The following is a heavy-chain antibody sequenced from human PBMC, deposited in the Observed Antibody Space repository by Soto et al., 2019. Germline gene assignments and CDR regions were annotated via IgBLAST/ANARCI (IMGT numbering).Heavy chain of an antibody. Sequence: GASVKVSCKASGGTFSSYAISWVRQAPGQGLEWMGGIIPIFGTANYAQKFQGRVTITADESTSTAYMELSSLRSEDTAVYYCAREGTDIVVVVAATRHYYGMDVWGQGTTVTVS. CDR3: AREGTDIVVVVAATRHYYGMDV. CDR2: IIPIFGTA. V-gene: IGHV1-69*13. CDR1: GGTFSSYA. J-gene: IGHJ6*02. D-gene: IGHD2-15*01.